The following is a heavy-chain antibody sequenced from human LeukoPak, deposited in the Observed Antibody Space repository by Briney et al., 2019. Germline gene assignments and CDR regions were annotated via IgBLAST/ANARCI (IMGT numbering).Heavy chain of an antibody. D-gene: IGHD3-10*01. J-gene: IGHJ4*02. CDR2: ISAYNGNT. V-gene: IGHV1-18*01. CDR3: ARLANYYGSGSYPENFDY. Sequence: GASVKVSCKASGYTFTSYGISWVRQAPGQGLEWMGWISAYNGNTNYAQKLQGRVTMTTDTSTSTAYMELRSLRSDDTAVYYCARLANYYGSGSYPENFDYWGQGTLVTVSS. CDR1: GYTFTSYG.